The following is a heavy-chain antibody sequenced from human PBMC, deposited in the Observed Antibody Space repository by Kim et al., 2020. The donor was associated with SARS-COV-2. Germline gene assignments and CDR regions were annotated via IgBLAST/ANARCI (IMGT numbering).Heavy chain of an antibody. CDR3: NSRYCGCDCCLDY. CDR2: IRSQPYGGTV. CDR1: GFSFGDFA. D-gene: IGHD2-21*01. J-gene: IGHJ4*01. V-gene: IGHV3-49*04. Sequence: GGSLRLSCTASGFSFGDFALNWVRQAPRRGLEWVGFIRSQPYGGTVDYAALVKDRSTISRDDSKSVAYLQMNSLKSEDTAVYYCNSRYCGCDCCLDYGG.